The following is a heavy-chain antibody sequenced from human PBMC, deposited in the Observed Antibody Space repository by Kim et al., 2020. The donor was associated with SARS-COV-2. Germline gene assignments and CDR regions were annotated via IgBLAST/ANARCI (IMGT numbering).Heavy chain of an antibody. CDR1: GVTFSSYA. D-gene: IGHD2-15*01. Sequence: SVKVSCKASGVTFSSYAISWVRQAPGQGLEWMGRIIPINAITNYGQKFLGRVTITADKSTSTASMELSSLRSEDTAVYYCAILTGLVEAVADWGQGTLVTVSS. CDR2: IIPINAIT. V-gene: IGHV1-69*04. CDR3: AILTGLVEAVAD. J-gene: IGHJ4*02.